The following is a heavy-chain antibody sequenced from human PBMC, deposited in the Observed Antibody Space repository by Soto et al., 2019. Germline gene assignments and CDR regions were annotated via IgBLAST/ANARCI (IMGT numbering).Heavy chain of an antibody. CDR3: ARGRGPTYYYGSGSYNGMDV. D-gene: IGHD3-10*01. V-gene: IGHV3-48*03. Sequence: EVQLVESGGGLVQPGGSLRLSCAASGFTFSSYEMNWVRQAPGKGLEWVSYISSSGSTIYYADSVKGRFTISRDNAKNSLYLQMNSLSAEDTAVYYCARGRGPTYYYGSGSYNGMDVWGQGTTGTVSS. CDR1: GFTFSSYE. CDR2: ISSSGSTI. J-gene: IGHJ6*02.